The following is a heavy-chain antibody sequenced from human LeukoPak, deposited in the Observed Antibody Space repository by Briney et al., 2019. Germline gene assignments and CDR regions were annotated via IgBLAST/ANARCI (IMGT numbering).Heavy chain of an antibody. CDR1: GYNLTSYY. D-gene: IGHD5-24*01. Sequence: ASVKVSCKASGYNLTSYYIHWVRQAPGQGLEWMGVINPSDGSTSYTHKFQGRLTMTRDTSTSTVYMELSSLRSKDTAVYYCARDVAREFDYWGQGTLVTVSS. V-gene: IGHV1-46*01. CDR2: INPSDGST. CDR3: ARDVAREFDY. J-gene: IGHJ4*02.